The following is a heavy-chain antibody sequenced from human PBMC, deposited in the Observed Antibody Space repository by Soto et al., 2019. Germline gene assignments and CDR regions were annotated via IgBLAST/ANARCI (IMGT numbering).Heavy chain of an antibody. CDR3: AKDLVTTVSHDAFDI. V-gene: IGHV3-30*18. J-gene: IGHJ3*02. D-gene: IGHD4-17*01. Sequence: PGGSLRLSCAASGFTFGNYDIHWVRQAPGKGLEWVAVISYDGSNKYYVENVKGRFTISRDNSRYTLFLQMGSLRAEDTAVYYCAKDLVTTVSHDAFDIWGQGTMVTVSS. CDR1: GFTFGNYD. CDR2: ISYDGSNK.